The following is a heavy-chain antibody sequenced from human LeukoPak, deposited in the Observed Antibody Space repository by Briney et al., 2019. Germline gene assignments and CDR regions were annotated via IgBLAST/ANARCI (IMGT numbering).Heavy chain of an antibody. CDR1: GFTVSSNY. V-gene: IGHV3-7*01. J-gene: IGHJ4*02. Sequence: GGSLRLSCAASGFTVSSNYMTWVRQAPGKGLEWVANIKQDGSDKYYVDSVKGRFTISRDNAKNSLYLQMNSLRAEDTAVFYCARVIVVTATPYYLDYWGQGTLVTVSS. D-gene: IGHD2-21*02. CDR3: ARVIVVTATPYYLDY. CDR2: IKQDGSDK.